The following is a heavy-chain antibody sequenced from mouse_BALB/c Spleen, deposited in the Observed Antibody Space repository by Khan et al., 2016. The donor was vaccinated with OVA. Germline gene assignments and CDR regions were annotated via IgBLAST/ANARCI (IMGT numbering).Heavy chain of an antibody. CDR2: INPHIGET. J-gene: IGHJ2*01. D-gene: IGHD1-1*01. CDR3: ARIYGSDFDY. V-gene: IGHV1-20*02. CDR1: GYSFTAYF. Sequence: VQLKQSGPELVKPGASVKISCKASGYSFTAYFIHWVMQSHGKSLEWIGRINPHIGETFYNQKFRGKATLTVDESSSTAHMELRSLASEDSAVYFGARIYGSDFDYWGQGTTLTVSS.